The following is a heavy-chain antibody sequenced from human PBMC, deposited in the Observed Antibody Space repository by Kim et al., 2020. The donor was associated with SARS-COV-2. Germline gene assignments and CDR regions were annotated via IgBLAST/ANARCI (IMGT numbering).Heavy chain of an antibody. CDR2: ISTKTGNP. J-gene: IGHJ4*02. CDR3: AREGSPPSFDY. Sequence: ASVKVSCKASGYNFSNYAINWVRQAPGQGLEWMGWISTKTGNPTYAQGFTGRFVFSLDTSVSTAYLQIRSLKAEDTAVYYCAREGSPPSFDYWGQGTLVT. V-gene: IGHV7-4-1*02. D-gene: IGHD3-10*01. CDR1: GYNFSNYA.